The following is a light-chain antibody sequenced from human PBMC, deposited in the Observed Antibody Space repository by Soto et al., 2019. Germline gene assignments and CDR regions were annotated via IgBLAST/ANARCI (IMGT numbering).Light chain of an antibody. J-gene: IGKJ1*01. CDR1: QSVSIH. Sequence: ETVMTQSPGTLSVSLGERATLSCRASQSVSIHLAWYQQKPGQAPRLLIYDTSTRATGIPARFSGSGSGTEFTLTISSLQSEDFAVYYCQQYRNWPRTFGQGTKVDIK. CDR3: QQYRNWPRT. CDR2: DTS. V-gene: IGKV3-15*01.